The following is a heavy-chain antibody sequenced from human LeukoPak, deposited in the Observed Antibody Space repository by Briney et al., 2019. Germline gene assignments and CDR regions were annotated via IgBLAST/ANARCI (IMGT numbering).Heavy chain of an antibody. V-gene: IGHV1-69*05. CDR1: GGTFSSYA. J-gene: IGHJ6*03. CDR2: IMPIFGTA. CDR3: AREGVIIMVVTEGYYYMDV. Sequence: GSSVKVSSKASGGTFSSYAISWVRQAPGQGLEWMERIMPIFGTANYAQKFQGRVTITTDESTSTAYMELSSLRSEDTAVYYCAREGVIIMVVTEGYYYMDVWGKGTTVTVSS. D-gene: IGHD4-23*01.